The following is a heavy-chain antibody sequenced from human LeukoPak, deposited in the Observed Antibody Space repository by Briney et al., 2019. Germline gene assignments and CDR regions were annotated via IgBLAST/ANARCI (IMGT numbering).Heavy chain of an antibody. V-gene: IGHV4-31*03. Sequence: SQTLSLTCTVAGGSVTSSGQYWTWIRQHPGKGLEWIGDIFHSGSTNYNPSLKSRIIMSVDTSKNQFSLILSSATAADTAVYFCVRRTTWLYFNALDVWGPGTTVTVSS. D-gene: IGHD5-24*01. CDR1: GGSVTSSGQY. CDR3: VRRTTWLYFNALDV. CDR2: IFHSGST. J-gene: IGHJ6*02.